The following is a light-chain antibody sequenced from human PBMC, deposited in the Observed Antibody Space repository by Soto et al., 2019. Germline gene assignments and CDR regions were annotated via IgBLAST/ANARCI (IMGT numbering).Light chain of an antibody. CDR1: SSDVGSYNL. Sequence: QSALTQPASVSGSPGQSITISCTGTSSDVGSYNLVSWYQQHPGKAPKPMIYEGSKRPSGVSNRFSGSKSGNTASLTISGLQAEDEADYYFCSYAGSSTLVFGTGTKLTVL. CDR3: CSYAGSSTLV. J-gene: IGLJ1*01. V-gene: IGLV2-23*01. CDR2: EGS.